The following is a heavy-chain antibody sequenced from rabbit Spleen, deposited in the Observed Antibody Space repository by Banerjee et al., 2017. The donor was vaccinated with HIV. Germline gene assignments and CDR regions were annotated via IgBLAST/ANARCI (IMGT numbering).Heavy chain of an antibody. V-gene: IGHV1S40*01. J-gene: IGHJ4*01. CDR1: GFTLSSYW. D-gene: IGHD3-3*01. Sequence: QSLEESGGDLVKPEGSLTLTCTASGFTLSSYWMCWVRQAPGKGLEWIACMDGGSSGSTTYASWAKGRFTISKTSSTTMSLQMTSLPAAATATYFGVILGYASGMGGDLWGQGTLVTVS. CDR3: VILGYASGMGGDL. CDR2: MDGGSSGST.